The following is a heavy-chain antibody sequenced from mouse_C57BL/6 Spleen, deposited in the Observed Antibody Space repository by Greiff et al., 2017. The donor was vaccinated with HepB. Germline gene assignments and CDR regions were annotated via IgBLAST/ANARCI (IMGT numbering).Heavy chain of an antibody. Sequence: VQLQQSGAELVRPGASVKLSCKASGYTFTDYYINWVKQRPGQGLEWIARIYPGSGNTYYNEKFKGKATLTAKKSSSTAYLQLSSLTSEDYAVYFCARARVMGLRRFFDYWGQGTTLTVSS. CDR3: ARARVMGLRRFFDY. D-gene: IGHD2-4*01. J-gene: IGHJ2*01. CDR1: GYTFTDYY. CDR2: IYPGSGNT. V-gene: IGHV1-76*01.